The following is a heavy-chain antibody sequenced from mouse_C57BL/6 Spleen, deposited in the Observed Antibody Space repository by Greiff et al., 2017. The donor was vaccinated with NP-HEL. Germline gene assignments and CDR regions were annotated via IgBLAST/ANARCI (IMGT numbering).Heavy chain of an antibody. CDR3: ARGRAMDY. CDR1: GFTFSSYA. Sequence: VQLKESGGGLVKPGGSLKLSCAASGFTFSSYAMSWVRQTPEKRLEWVATISDGGSYTYYPDNVKGRFTISRDNAKNNLYLQMSHLKSEDTAMYYCARGRAMDYWGQGTSVTGSS. J-gene: IGHJ4*01. V-gene: IGHV5-4*01. CDR2: ISDGGSYT.